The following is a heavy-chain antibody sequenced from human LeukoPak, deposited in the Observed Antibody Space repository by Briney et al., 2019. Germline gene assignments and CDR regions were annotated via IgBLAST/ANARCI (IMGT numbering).Heavy chain of an antibody. D-gene: IGHD5-18*01. Sequence: GGSLRLSCVASGFTFNYHGMNWVRQAPGKGLEWVAFIRYDGSNKYYADSVKGRDTIARDNSKNTLYLQMNSLRADDKALYYCAENVDSFGSNAFDIWGHGTLVTVSS. CDR1: GFTFNYHG. CDR3: AENVDSFGSNAFDI. CDR2: IRYDGSNK. V-gene: IGHV3-30*02. J-gene: IGHJ3*02.